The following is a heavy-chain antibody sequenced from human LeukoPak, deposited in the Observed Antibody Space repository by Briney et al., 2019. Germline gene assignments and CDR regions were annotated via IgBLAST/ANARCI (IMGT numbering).Heavy chain of an antibody. D-gene: IGHD4-17*01. J-gene: IGHJ4*02. Sequence: ASVKVSCKASGYTFTSYYMHLVRQAPGQGLEWMGIINPSGGSTSYAQKFQGRVTMTRDTSTSTVYMELSSLRSEDTAVYYRARDLVSTVTTRVYWGQGTLVTVSS. CDR3: ARDLVSTVTTRVY. CDR1: GYTFTSYY. V-gene: IGHV1-46*01. CDR2: INPSGGST.